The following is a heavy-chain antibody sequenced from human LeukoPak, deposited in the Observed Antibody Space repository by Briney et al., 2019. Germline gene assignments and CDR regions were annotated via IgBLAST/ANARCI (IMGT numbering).Heavy chain of an antibody. D-gene: IGHD3-9*01. J-gene: IGHJ4*02. CDR1: GFTVSNNY. CDR2: IYGGGNT. CDR3: TRGNVLTGKYMVY. V-gene: IGHV3-53*01. Sequence: PGGSLRLSCAASGFTVSNNYMNWVRQAPGKGLEWVSVIYGGGNTFYADSVKGRFTIFRDNAKNTLFLQMNSLRAEDTAVYYCTRGNVLTGKYMVYWGQGTLVTVSS.